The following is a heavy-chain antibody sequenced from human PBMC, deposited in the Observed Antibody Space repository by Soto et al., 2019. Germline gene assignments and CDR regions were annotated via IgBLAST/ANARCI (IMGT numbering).Heavy chain of an antibody. CDR1: RAFINSGGFY. V-gene: IGHV4-31*03. Sequence: PSETLPLTSSVSRAFINSGGFYYSWIRQPPWKGLEWLGYIFHSGSTLYNPSLRGRLTLSADTSRNQLSLYLTSVTAADTAVYYCVRGGIAGHWFDPWGQGILVTVSS. D-gene: IGHD2-15*01. CDR2: IFHSGST. J-gene: IGHJ5*02. CDR3: VRGGIAGHWFDP.